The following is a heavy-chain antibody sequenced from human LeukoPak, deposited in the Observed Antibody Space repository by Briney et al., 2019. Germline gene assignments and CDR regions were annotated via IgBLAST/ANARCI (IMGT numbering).Heavy chain of an antibody. D-gene: IGHD6-19*01. CDR2: IYYSGST. Sequence: TSETLSLTCTVSGGSISSGDYYWGWIRQPPGKGLEWIGYIYYSGSTYYNPSLKSRVTISVDTSKNQFSLKLSSVTAADTAVYYCARAGGPLSAVAGLTDYWGQGTLVTVSS. CDR3: ARAGGPLSAVAGLTDY. V-gene: IGHV4-30-4*08. J-gene: IGHJ4*02. CDR1: GGSISSGDYY.